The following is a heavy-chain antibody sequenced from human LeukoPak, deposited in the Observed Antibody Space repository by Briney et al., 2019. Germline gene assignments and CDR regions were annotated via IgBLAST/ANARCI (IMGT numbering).Heavy chain of an antibody. CDR3: ARVTYSSSSMSLDAFDI. J-gene: IGHJ3*02. CDR2: IYTSGST. V-gene: IGHV4-61*02. Sequence: SETLSLTCTVSGGSISSGDYYWSWIRQPPGKGLEWIGRIYTSGSTNYNPSLKSRVTMSVDTSKNQFSLKLTSVTAADTAVYYCARVTYSSSSMSLDAFDIWGQGTMVTVSS. D-gene: IGHD6-6*01. CDR1: GGSISSGDYY.